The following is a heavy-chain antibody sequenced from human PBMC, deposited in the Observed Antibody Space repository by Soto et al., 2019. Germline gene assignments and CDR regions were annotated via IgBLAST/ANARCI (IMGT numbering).Heavy chain of an antibody. J-gene: IGHJ5*02. D-gene: IGHD3-22*01. CDR1: GYTFTSYG. V-gene: IGHV1-3*01. CDR2: INPGNGNT. CDR3: ARDREFVGYYDSTGPLEFDP. Sequence: ASVKVSCKASGYTFTSYGMNWVRQAPGRGLEWMGWINPGNGNTKYSQKFQGRVIIERDTSASTAYMELSSLRSEDTAVYYCARDREFVGYYDSTGPLEFDPWGQGTLVTVSS.